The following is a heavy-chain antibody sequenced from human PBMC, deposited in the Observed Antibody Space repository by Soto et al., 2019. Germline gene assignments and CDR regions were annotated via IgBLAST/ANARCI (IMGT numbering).Heavy chain of an antibody. CDR3: AMLYNWNYFYYYGMDV. CDR2: MNPNSGNT. V-gene: IGHV1-8*01. Sequence: QVQLVQSGAEVKKPGASVKVSCKASGYTFTSYDINWVRQATGQGLEWMGWMNPNSGNTGYAQKFQGRVTMTRNTSISTAYMELSSLRSEDTAVYYCAMLYNWNYFYYYGMDVWGQGTTVTVSS. CDR1: GYTFTSYD. J-gene: IGHJ6*02. D-gene: IGHD1-20*01.